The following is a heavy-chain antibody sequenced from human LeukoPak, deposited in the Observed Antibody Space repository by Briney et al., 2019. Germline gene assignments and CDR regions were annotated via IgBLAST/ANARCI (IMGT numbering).Heavy chain of an antibody. J-gene: IGHJ4*02. CDR2: ISSLSGTI. D-gene: IGHD1-26*01. Sequence: GGSLRLSCAASGFTFSSYAMSWVRQAPGKGLEWVSYISSLSGTIYYADSVKGRFTISRDNAKNSLYLQMNSLRAEDTAVYYCARAWLYSGSFFSDYWGQGTLVTVSS. CDR1: GFTFSSYA. V-gene: IGHV3-48*04. CDR3: ARAWLYSGSFFSDY.